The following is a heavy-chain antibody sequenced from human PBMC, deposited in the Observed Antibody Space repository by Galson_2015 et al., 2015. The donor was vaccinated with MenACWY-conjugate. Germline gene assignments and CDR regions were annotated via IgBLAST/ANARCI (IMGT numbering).Heavy chain of an antibody. CDR2: IRNKTIGYTT. J-gene: IGHJ5*02. CDR3: ARGHLKLEP. CDR1: GFTFSDHY. Sequence: SLRLSCAASGFTFSDHYMDWVRQAPGKGLEWVARIRNKTIGYTTEYAATVKGRFTISRDDSKKSLYLQMKSLRVEDTAVYYCARGHLKLEPWGQGTLVTVSS. V-gene: IGHV3-72*01.